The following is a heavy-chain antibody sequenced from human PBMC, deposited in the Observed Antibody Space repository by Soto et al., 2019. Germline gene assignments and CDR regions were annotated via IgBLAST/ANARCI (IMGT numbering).Heavy chain of an antibody. Sequence: PSETLSLTCTVSGGSISSYYWSWIRQPPGKGLEWIGYIYYSGSTNYNPSLKSRVTISVDTSKNQFSLKLSSVTAADTAVYYCARRRRVRFDPWGQGTLVTVSS. V-gene: IGHV4-59*08. CDR2: IYYSGST. CDR1: GGSISSYY. J-gene: IGHJ5*02. CDR3: ARRRRVRFDP.